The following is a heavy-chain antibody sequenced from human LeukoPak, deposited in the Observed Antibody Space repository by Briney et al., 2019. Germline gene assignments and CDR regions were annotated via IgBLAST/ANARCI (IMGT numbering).Heavy chain of an antibody. CDR1: GFTFSNNA. Sequence: GGSLRLSCVASGFTFSNNAMSWVRQAPGKGLEWVSAVSGGGDSIYYTDSVKGRFTISRDNSKNTLYLQMNSLRAEDTAVYYCAKDLGTTNLWRAFDYWGQGTLVTVSS. J-gene: IGHJ4*02. CDR2: VSGGGDSI. CDR3: AKDLGTTNLWRAFDY. D-gene: IGHD3-3*01. V-gene: IGHV3-23*01.